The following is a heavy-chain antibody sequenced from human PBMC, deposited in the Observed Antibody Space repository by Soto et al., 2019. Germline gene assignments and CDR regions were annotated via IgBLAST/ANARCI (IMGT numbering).Heavy chain of an antibody. CDR1: GFTFSSYA. V-gene: IGHV3-23*01. Sequence: EVQLWVSGGGLVQPGGSLRLSCAASGFTFSSYAMSWVRQAPGKGLEWVSAISGSGGSTYYADSVKGRFTISRDNSKNTLYLQMNSLRAEDTAVYYCAKNGVRYSSSSRGGDYWGQGTLVTVSS. CDR2: ISGSGGST. CDR3: AKNGVRYSSSSRGGDY. D-gene: IGHD6-6*01. J-gene: IGHJ4*02.